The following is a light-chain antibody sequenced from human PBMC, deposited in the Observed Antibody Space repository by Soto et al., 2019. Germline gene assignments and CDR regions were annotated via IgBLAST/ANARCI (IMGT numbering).Light chain of an antibody. V-gene: IGKV1-27*01. Sequence: DIQMTQSPSYLSASVGDRVTITCRANQDIRNHLVWFQQKPGKVPQLLIYAASTLQSGVPSRFSGSGSGTDFTLTISSLQPEDVATYYCQKYKNVPWPFGQGTKVDIK. CDR2: AAS. CDR3: QKYKNVPWP. CDR1: QDIRNH. J-gene: IGKJ1*01.